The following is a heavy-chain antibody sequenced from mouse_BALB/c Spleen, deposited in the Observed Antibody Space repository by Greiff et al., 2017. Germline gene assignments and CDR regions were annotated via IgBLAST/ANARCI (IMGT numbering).Heavy chain of an antibody. CDR1: GYSITSDYA. J-gene: IGHJ3*01. D-gene: IGHD2-10*02. Sequence: VQLQQSGPGLVKPSQSLSLTCTVTGYSITSDYAWNWIRQFPGNKLEWMGYISYSGSTSYNPSLKSRISITRDTSKNQFFPQLNSVTTEDTATYYCARQYGNYDWFAYWGQGTLVTVSA. CDR3: ARQYGNYDWFAY. V-gene: IGHV3-2*02. CDR2: ISYSGST.